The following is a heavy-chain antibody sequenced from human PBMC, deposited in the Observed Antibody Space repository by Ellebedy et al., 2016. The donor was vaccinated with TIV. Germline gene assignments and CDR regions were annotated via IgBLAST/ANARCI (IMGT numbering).Heavy chain of an antibody. V-gene: IGHV3-21*01. D-gene: IGHD3-10*02. CDR1: GFTFSSYS. Sequence: PGGSLRLSCAASGFTFSSYSMNWVRQAPGKGLEWVSSITSSSSYRFYADSVKGRFTISRDNAKNSLYLQMNSLRAEDTAVYYCARASFYDVDLSGWYFDLWGRGTLVTVSS. CDR2: ITSSSSYR. J-gene: IGHJ2*01. CDR3: ARASFYDVDLSGWYFDL.